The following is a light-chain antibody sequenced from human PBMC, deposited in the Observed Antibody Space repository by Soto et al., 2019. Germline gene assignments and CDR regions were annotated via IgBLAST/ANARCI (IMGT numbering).Light chain of an antibody. CDR2: GAS. V-gene: IGKV3-15*01. J-gene: IGKJ2*01. CDR1: QNIGTN. CDR3: HQYDNWPFT. Sequence: EVVMRQSPATLSVSPGEGATLSCRASQNIGTNLAWYRQKPGQGPRLLMYGASTRAAGIPASFSGSGSGTEFTLTISSLQSEDFAVYYCHQYDNWPFTFGQGTKVDIK.